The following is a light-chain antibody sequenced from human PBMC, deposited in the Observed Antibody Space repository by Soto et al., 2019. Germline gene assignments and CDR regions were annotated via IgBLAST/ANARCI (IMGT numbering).Light chain of an antibody. CDR1: QRVSSSY. CDR3: HQYGSSPPMYT. J-gene: IGKJ2*01. CDR2: RAS. Sequence: EIGVTQSPGTLSLSPGERATLSCRASQRVSSSYLAWYQQKPGQAPRLLIYRASSRATGIPDRFSGSGSGTDFTLTISRLEPEDFAVYYCHQYGSSPPMYTFGQGTKLEIK. V-gene: IGKV3-20*01.